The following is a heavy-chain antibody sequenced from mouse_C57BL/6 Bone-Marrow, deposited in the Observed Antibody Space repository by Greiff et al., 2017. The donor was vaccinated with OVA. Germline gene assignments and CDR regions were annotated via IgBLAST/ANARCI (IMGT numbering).Heavy chain of an antibody. CDR1: GYTFTSYG. CDR2: IYPRSGNT. V-gene: IGHV1-81*01. D-gene: IGHD2-13*01. J-gene: IGHJ4*01. Sequence: QVQLQQSGAELARPGASVKLSCKASGYTFTSYGISWVKQRTGQGLEWIGEIYPRSGNTYYNEKFKGKATLTADKSSSTAYMELRSLTSEDAAVYFCAREGGDVYAMDYWGQGTSVTVSS. CDR3: AREGGDVYAMDY.